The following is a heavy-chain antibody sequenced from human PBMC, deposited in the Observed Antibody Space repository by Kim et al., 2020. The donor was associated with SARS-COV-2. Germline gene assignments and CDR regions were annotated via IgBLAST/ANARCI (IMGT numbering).Heavy chain of an antibody. CDR3: ARHVGTYYDFWSGSKAGAFDI. V-gene: IGHV5-51*01. CDR2: IYPGDSDT. CDR1: GYSFTSYW. D-gene: IGHD3-3*01. Sequence: GESLKISCKGSGYSFTSYWIGWVRQMPGKGLEWMGIIYPGDSDTRYSPSFQGQVTISADKSISTAYLQWSSLKASDTAMYYCARHVGTYYDFWSGSKAGAFDIWGQGTMVTVSS. J-gene: IGHJ3*02.